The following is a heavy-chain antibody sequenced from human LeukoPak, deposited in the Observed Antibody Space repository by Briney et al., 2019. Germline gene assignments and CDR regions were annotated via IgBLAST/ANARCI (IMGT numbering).Heavy chain of an antibody. J-gene: IGHJ4*02. CDR3: ARRYFDY. CDR2: IKQDGSEK. CDR1: GFTFSDYW. Sequence: GGSLRLSCAASGFTFSDYWMSWVRQAPGKGLEWVANIKQDGSEKYYVDSVKGRFTISRDNAKNSLYLQMNSLRAEDTAVYYCARRYFDYWGQGTLVTVSS. V-gene: IGHV3-7*01.